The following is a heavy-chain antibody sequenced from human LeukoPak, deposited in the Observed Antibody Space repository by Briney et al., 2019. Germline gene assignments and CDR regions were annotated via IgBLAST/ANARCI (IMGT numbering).Heavy chain of an antibody. CDR3: ARHRLADPEYDY. V-gene: IGHV4-34*01. CDR2: INHSGST. Sequence: PSETLSLTCAVYGGSFSGYYWSWIRQPPGKGLEWIGEINHSGSTNYNPSLKSRVTISVDTSKNQFSLKLSSVTAADTAVYYCARHRLADPEYDYWGQGTLVTVSS. D-gene: IGHD3-16*01. J-gene: IGHJ4*02. CDR1: GGSFSGYY.